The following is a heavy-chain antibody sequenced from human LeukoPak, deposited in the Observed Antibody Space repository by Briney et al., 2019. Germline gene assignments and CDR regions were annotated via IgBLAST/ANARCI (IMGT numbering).Heavy chain of an antibody. D-gene: IGHD2-15*01. V-gene: IGHV3-30*02. CDR2: IRYDGSNK. Sequence: GGSLRLSCAASGFTFSSYGMHWVRQAPGRGLEWVAFIRYDGSNKYYADSVKGRFTISRDNSKNTLYLQMNSLRAEDTAVYYCAKACSGGSCYRSIDYWGQGTLVTVSS. J-gene: IGHJ4*02. CDR1: GFTFSSYG. CDR3: AKACSGGSCYRSIDY.